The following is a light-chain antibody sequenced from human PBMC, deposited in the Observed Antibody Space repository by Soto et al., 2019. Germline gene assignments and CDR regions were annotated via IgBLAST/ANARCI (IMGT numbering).Light chain of an antibody. V-gene: IGKV1-27*01. Sequence: DIQMTQSPSSLSESVGDRVTITCRASQGISNFLAWYQQKPGKVPKLLISAASTLQSVVTSRFSGSGTGTDLTLTITSLQPEDVATYYCQKYSSVITFGQGTRLGIK. CDR2: AAS. CDR1: QGISNF. J-gene: IGKJ5*01. CDR3: QKYSSVIT.